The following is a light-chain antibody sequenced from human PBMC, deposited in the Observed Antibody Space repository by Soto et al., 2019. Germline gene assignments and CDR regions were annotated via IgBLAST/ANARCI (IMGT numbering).Light chain of an antibody. CDR3: EAWDVSLNAWV. V-gene: IGLV1-44*01. CDR2: RND. J-gene: IGLJ3*02. CDR1: SSNIGSNV. Sequence: QSVLTQPPSASGTPGQRVTISCSGSSSNIGSNVVNWYQQLPGTAPKLLIYRNDQRPSAFPDRFSGSKSGTSASLAISGLQVEDEADYYCEAWDVSLNAWVFGGGTKLTVL.